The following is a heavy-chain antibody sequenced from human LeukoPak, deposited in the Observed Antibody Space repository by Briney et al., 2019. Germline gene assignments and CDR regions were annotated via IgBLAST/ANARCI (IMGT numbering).Heavy chain of an antibody. J-gene: IGHJ4*02. Sequence: GGSLRLSCAASGLTVSSNYMSWVRQAPGKGLEWVSVIYSGGSTYYADSVKGRFTISRDNSKNTLYLQMNSLRAGDTAVYYCARGQGYYDSSGYYEDYWGQGTLVTVSS. D-gene: IGHD3-22*01. V-gene: IGHV3-53*01. CDR1: GLTVSSNY. CDR2: IYSGGST. CDR3: ARGQGYYDSSGYYEDY.